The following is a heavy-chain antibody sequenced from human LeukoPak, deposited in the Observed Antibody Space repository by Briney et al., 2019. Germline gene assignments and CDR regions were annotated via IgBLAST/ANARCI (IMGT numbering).Heavy chain of an antibody. V-gene: IGHV1-69*13. J-gene: IGHJ4*02. Sequence: ASVKVSCKASGGTISSYAINWVRQAPGQGLEWMGGIIPGFGAANYAHKFQGRVTITADQSTSTAYMELSSLRSEDTAMYYCARQVGSWDFDYWGQGTLVTVSS. CDR3: ARQVGSWDFDY. CDR1: GGTISSYA. CDR2: IIPGFGAA. D-gene: IGHD3-10*01.